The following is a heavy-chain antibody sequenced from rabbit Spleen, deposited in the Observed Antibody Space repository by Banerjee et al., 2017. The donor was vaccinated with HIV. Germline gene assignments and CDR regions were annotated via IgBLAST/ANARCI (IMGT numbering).Heavy chain of an antibody. CDR1: GFSFSSSYD. CDR2: IYTGNGKN. Sequence: QEQLVESGGGLVKPGASLTLTCTASGFSFSSSYDMSWVRQAPGKGLEWIGFIYTGNGKNYYASWAKGRFTISKTSSTTVTLQLTSLTAADTATYFCARDDGSYGDANLWGQGTLVTVS. V-gene: IGHV1S45*01. D-gene: IGHD6-1*01. J-gene: IGHJ4*01. CDR3: ARDDGSYGDANL.